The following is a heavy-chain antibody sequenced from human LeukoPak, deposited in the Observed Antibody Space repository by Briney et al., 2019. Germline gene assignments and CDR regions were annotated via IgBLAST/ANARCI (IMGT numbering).Heavy chain of an antibody. CDR2: IYTSGST. J-gene: IGHJ4*02. CDR1: GGSISSYY. D-gene: IGHD6-13*01. CDR3: ARGGSAAGTFYYFDY. V-gene: IGHV4-4*07. Sequence: SETLSLTCTVSGGSISSYYWSWTRQPAGKGLEWIGRIYTSGSTNYNPSLKSRVTMSVDTSKNQFSLKLSSVTAADTAVYYCARGGSAAGTFYYFDYWGQGTLVTVSS.